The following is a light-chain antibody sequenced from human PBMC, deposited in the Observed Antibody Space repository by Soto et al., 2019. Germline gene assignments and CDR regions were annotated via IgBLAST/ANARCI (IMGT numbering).Light chain of an antibody. V-gene: IGLV1-47*01. CDR2: RNS. Sequence: QSVLTQPPSASGTPGQRVTISCSGSSSNIGSNHVYWYQQFPGTAPKLLIYRNSQRPSGVPDRFSGSKSGTSASLAISGLRSEDEADYYCAAWDDSLSGFYVFGTGTKVTVL. CDR3: AAWDDSLSGFYV. CDR1: SSNIGSNH. J-gene: IGLJ1*01.